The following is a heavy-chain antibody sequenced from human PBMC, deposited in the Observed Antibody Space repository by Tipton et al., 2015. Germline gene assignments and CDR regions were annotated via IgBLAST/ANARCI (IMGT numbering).Heavy chain of an antibody. CDR1: GYSISSDYF. CDR2: IYSSGST. CDR3: AGGAYTYNWFDP. D-gene: IGHD2-2*02. J-gene: IGHJ5*02. Sequence: PGLVKPSETLSLTCAVSGYSISSDYFWGWIRQPPGKGLEWIGYIYSSGSTNYAPSLESRVTMSIDTSKNQFSLRLTSVNTADTAIYYCAGGAYTYNWFDPWGQGTLVTVSS. V-gene: IGHV4-61*01.